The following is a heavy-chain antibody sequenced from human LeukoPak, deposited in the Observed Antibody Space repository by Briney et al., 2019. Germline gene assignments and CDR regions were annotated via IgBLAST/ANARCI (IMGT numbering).Heavy chain of an antibody. CDR1: GFIFSSYE. CDR2: ISSSGSAI. Sequence: GGSLRLSCAVSGFIFSSYEMNWVRQAPGKGLEWVSYISSSGSAIYYADSVKGRFTISRDNAKNSLYLQMNSLRAEDTAVYYCARDFRVATAPFDYWGQGTLVTVSS. J-gene: IGHJ4*02. CDR3: ARDFRVATAPFDY. D-gene: IGHD5-18*01. V-gene: IGHV3-48*03.